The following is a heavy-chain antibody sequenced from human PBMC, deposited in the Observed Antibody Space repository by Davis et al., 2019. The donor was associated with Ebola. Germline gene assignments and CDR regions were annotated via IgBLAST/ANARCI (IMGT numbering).Heavy chain of an antibody. J-gene: IGHJ4*02. CDR2: ISASIGNT. D-gene: IGHD3-10*01. CDR1: GYTFKNYG. CDR3: ARGRYYPDY. V-gene: IGHV1-18*04. Sequence: ASVKVSCKASGYTFKNYGVSWVRQAPGQGLEWVGWISASIGNTDYAQKLQGRVTMTRDTSTNTAYMELSSLRSDDTAVYYCARGRYYPDYWGQGTLVPVSS.